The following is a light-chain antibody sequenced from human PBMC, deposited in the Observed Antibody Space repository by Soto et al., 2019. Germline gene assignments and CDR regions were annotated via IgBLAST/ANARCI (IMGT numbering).Light chain of an antibody. J-gene: IGKJ5*01. Sequence: SVLTQSPGTLSLSPGERATLSCRAIQSVSSSYLAWYQQKPGQAPRLLIYGASSRATGIPDRFSGSGSGTDFTLTISRLEPEDFAVYYCQQYGSSPPITFGQGTRLEIK. CDR1: QSVSSSY. V-gene: IGKV3-20*01. CDR2: GAS. CDR3: QQYGSSPPIT.